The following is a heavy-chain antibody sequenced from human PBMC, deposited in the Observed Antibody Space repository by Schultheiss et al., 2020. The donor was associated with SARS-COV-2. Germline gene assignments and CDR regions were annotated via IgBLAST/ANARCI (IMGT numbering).Heavy chain of an antibody. D-gene: IGHD3-16*01. CDR2: ISAYNGNT. Sequence: ASVKVSCKASGYTFTGYYMHWVRQAPGQGLEWMGWISAYNGNTDYALKFQGRVTMTTDTSTSTAYMELRSLRSDDTAVYFCARDGGKLDYWGQGTLVTVS. CDR3: ARDGGKLDY. CDR1: GYTFTGYY. J-gene: IGHJ4*02. V-gene: IGHV1-18*04.